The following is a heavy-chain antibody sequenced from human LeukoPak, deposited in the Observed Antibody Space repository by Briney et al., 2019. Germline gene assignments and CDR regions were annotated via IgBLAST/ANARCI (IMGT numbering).Heavy chain of an antibody. CDR3: ARLTTVTTYYFDY. Sequence: SETLSLTCAVSGGSISSGDYYWSWIRQPPGKGLEWIGYIYYSGSTYDNPSLKSRVTISVDTSKNQFSLKLSSVTAADTAVYYCARLTTVTTYYFDYWGQGTLVTVSS. J-gene: IGHJ4*02. CDR2: IYYSGST. D-gene: IGHD4-17*01. V-gene: IGHV4-30-4*01. CDR1: GGSISSGDYY.